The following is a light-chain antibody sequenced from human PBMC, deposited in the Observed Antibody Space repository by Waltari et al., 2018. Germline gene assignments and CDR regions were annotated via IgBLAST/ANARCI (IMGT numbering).Light chain of an antibody. CDR2: HTS. J-gene: IGKJ1*01. CDR3: QKYDFLPAT. V-gene: IGKV3-20*01. Sequence: ILLTQSPSTLPSPPGEKATLSCRARQGVGKYLAWYQQRPGQAPRLLLYHTSIRATGIPDRFSGSGYGTDFSLTISRLEPEDFAVYYCQKYDFLPATFGQGTTVEIK. CDR1: QGVGKY.